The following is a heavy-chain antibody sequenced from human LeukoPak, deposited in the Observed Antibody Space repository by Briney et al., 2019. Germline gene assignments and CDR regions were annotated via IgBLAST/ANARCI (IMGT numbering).Heavy chain of an antibody. J-gene: IGHJ6*02. CDR2: ISAYNGNT. V-gene: IGHV1-18*04. CDR3: ARLYSSGWPLQCMDV. Sequence: ALVKVSCKASGYIFTNYAVSWVRQAPGQGLEYMGYISAYNGNTNYAQNLQGRVTKTTDTSTTTVYMELRSLRSDDTAVYYCARLYSSGWPLQCMDVWGQGTTVTVSS. D-gene: IGHD6-19*01. CDR1: GYIFTNYA.